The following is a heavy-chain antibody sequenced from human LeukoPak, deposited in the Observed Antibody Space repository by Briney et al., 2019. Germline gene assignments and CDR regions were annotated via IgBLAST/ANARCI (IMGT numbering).Heavy chain of an antibody. Sequence: PSETLSLTCTVSGGSFSSGSYYWSWIRQPPGKGLEWIGYIYYSGSTNCNPSLKSRVTLSADTSRNQFSLKLSSVTAADTAVYYCARLSAAGDYVDYWGQGNLVTVSS. CDR1: GGSFSSGSYY. J-gene: IGHJ4*02. CDR2: IYYSGST. V-gene: IGHV4-61*01. D-gene: IGHD6-13*01. CDR3: ARLSAAGDYVDY.